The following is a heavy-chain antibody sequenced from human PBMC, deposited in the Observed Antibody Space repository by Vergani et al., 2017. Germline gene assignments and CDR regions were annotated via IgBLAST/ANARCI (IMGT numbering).Heavy chain of an antibody. CDR3: AREGDMASMT. CDR1: GYIFNSYY. V-gene: IGHV1-69*01. D-gene: IGHD5-24*01. CDR2: IIPIFGTT. J-gene: IGHJ4*02. Sequence: QVQLVQSGAAVKKPGASVKLSCKSSGYIFNSYYIHWVRQAPGQGLEWMGGIIPIFGTTNYTQNFRDRLRITVDESTTTAYMELISLRSEDTAMYYCAREGDMASMTWGQGTLVTVSS.